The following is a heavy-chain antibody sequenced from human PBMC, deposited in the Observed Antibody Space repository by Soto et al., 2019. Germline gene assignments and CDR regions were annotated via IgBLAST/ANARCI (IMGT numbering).Heavy chain of an antibody. CDR3: ANDFRQVRQGEGY. CDR2: ISANGGAT. J-gene: IGHJ4*02. Sequence: GGSLRLSCTASRFTFRTYAMTWVRQAPGKGLEWVSTISANGGATYYADSVRGRFTVSRDNSNDTLYLQMSSLRAEDTAVYYCANDFRQVRQGEGYWGGGSLVTISS. D-gene: IGHD1-1*01. CDR1: RFTFRTYA. V-gene: IGHV3-23*01.